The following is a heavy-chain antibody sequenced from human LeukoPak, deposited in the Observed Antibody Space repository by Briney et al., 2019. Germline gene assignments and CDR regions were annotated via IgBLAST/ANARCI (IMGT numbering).Heavy chain of an antibody. V-gene: IGHV4-59*01. Sequence: SETLSLTCTVSGVSISSYYWSWIRQPPGKGQEWIGYIYYSGSTNYNPSLKSRVTISVDTSKNQFSLKLSSVTAADTAVYYCARYRGTYGYYFDYWGQGKLVIVSS. J-gene: IGHJ4*02. D-gene: IGHD5-24*01. CDR1: GVSISSYY. CDR2: IYYSGST. CDR3: ARYRGTYGYYFDY.